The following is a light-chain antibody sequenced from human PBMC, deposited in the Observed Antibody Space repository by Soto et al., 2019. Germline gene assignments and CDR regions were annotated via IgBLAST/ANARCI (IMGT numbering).Light chain of an antibody. Sequence: DIQMTQSPSTLSASVGDRLTITCRASQSISSWVAWYQQKPGKAPKLLIYKASSLESGVPSRFSGSGSGTEFTLTISSLQPDDFATYYCQQYNSYWTFGQGTKVDIK. CDR1: QSISSW. CDR2: KAS. V-gene: IGKV1-5*03. CDR3: QQYNSYWT. J-gene: IGKJ1*01.